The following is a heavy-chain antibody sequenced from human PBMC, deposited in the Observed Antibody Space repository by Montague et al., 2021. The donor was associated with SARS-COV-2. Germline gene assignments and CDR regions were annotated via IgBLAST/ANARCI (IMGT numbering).Heavy chain of an antibody. V-gene: IGHV4-39*07. D-gene: IGHD3-22*01. CDR3: AREGGWLSRGSYYFDY. CDR2: IYYSGST. CDR1: GGSISSSSYY. Sequence: SETLSLTCTVSGGSISSSSYYWGWIRQPPGKGLEWIGSIYYSGSTYYNPSLKSRVTISVDTSKNQFSLKLSSVTAADTAVYYCAREGGWLSRGSYYFDYWGKGTRVTVSS. J-gene: IGHJ4*02.